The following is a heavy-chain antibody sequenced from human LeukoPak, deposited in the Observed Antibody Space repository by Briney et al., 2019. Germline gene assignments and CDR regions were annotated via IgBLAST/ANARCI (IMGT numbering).Heavy chain of an antibody. CDR1: GYTFTGYY. V-gene: IGHV1-2*02. CDR3: ARHKSEYSYFIDY. CDR2: INPNSGGT. Sequence: GASVKVSCKASGYTFTGYYMHWVRQAPGQGLEWMGWINPNSGGTNYAQKFQGRVTMTRDTSISTAYMELSRLRSDDTAVYYCARHKSEYSYFIDYWGQGTLVTVSS. D-gene: IGHD5-18*01. J-gene: IGHJ4*02.